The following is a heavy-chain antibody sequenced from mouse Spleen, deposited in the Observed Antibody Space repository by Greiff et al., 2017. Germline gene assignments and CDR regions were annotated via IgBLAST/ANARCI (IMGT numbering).Heavy chain of an antibody. CDR2: ISSGGGNT. V-gene: IGHV5-9*04. CDR3: ARQDIITTVVAFDY. J-gene: IGHJ2*01. CDR1: GFTFSSYA. Sequence: DVKLVESGGGLVKLGGSLKLSCAASGFTFSSYAMSWVRQTPEKRLEWVATISSGGGNTYYPDSVKGRFTISRDNAKNTLYLQMSSLKSEDTAMYYCARQDIITTVVAFDYWGQGTTLTVSS. D-gene: IGHD1-1*01.